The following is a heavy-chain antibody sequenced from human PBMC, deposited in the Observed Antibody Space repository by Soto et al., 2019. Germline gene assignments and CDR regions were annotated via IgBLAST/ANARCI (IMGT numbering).Heavy chain of an antibody. Sequence: GGSLRLSCAASGFTFSSYAMHWVRQAPGKGLEWVAVISYDGSNKYYVDSVKGRFTISRDNAKNSLYLQMNSLRAEDTAVYYCARGLLDIYCCGGSCSDEPNAFDIWGQGTTVTVSS. CDR2: ISYDGSNK. CDR3: ARGLLDIYCCGGSCSDEPNAFDI. CDR1: GFTFSSYA. V-gene: IGHV3-30-3*01. J-gene: IGHJ3*02. D-gene: IGHD2-15*01.